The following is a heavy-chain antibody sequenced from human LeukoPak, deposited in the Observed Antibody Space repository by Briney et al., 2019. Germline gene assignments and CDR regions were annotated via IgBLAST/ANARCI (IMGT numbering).Heavy chain of an antibody. J-gene: IGHJ4*02. D-gene: IGHD4-17*01. CDR2: IYYSGST. V-gene: IGHV4-39*07. Sequence: PSETLSLTCTVSGGSISSSSYYWGWIRQPPGKGLEWIGSIYYSGSTYYNPSLQSRVTMSINTSKSQFSLRLTSVTAADTAIYYCARNGDYSLDSWGQGTLVTVSS. CDR3: ARNGDYSLDS. CDR1: GGSISSSSYY.